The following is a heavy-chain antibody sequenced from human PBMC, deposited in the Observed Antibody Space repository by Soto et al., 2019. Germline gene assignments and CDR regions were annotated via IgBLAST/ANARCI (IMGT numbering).Heavy chain of an antibody. Sequence: EVQLLESGGGLVQPGGSLRLSCAASGFTFSSYVMNWVRQAPGKGREWLSAISGGGVSTYNADSVKGRFTISRDNSRNTLFLQMNSLGAEDTAVYYCANSYCGSDCFDYFDYWGQGTLVTVSS. CDR3: ANSYCGSDCFDYFDY. D-gene: IGHD2-21*02. CDR1: GFTFSSYV. CDR2: ISGGGVST. V-gene: IGHV3-23*01. J-gene: IGHJ4*02.